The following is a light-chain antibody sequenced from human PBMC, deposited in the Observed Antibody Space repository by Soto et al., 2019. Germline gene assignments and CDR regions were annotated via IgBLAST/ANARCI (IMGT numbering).Light chain of an antibody. CDR1: QTVTHRF. J-gene: IGKJ2*01. Sequence: ENVWTQSPGTLSVSPGETATLSCRASQTVTHRFFAWYQQKPGQPPRLLIHGISSRATDIPDRFSGSGSGTDFTLTISRLEPEYFAVYYCQQYSTLPHTFGRGTKMEV. V-gene: IGKV3-20*01. CDR3: QQYSTLPHT. CDR2: GIS.